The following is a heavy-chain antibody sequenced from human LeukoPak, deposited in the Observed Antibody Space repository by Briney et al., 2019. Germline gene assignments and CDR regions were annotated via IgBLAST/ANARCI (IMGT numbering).Heavy chain of an antibody. CDR1: GGTFSIYA. Sequence: ASVNVSCKASGGTFSIYAISWVRQAPGQGLEWMGRIIPIFGIANYAQKFQGRVTITADKSTSTAYMELSSLRSEDTAVYYCARSYYYDSSGYYTYYFDYWGQGTLVTVSS. CDR3: ARSYYYDSSGYYTYYFDY. J-gene: IGHJ4*02. D-gene: IGHD3-22*01. CDR2: IIPIFGIA. V-gene: IGHV1-69*04.